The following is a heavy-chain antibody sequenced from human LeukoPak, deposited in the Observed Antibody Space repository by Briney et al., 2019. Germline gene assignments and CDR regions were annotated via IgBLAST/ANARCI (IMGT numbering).Heavy chain of an antibody. V-gene: IGHV3-7*01. J-gene: IGHJ6*03. Sequence: GGSLRLSCAASGFTFSNYWLSWVRQAPGKGLEWVANIKQDGGEKYYVDSVKGRFTISRDNAMNSLYLQMNSLRAEDTAVYYCAREAYTSGWYDSHYMDVWGKGTTVTVSS. CDR2: IKQDGGEK. CDR3: AREAYTSGWYDSHYMDV. CDR1: GFTFSNYW. D-gene: IGHD6-19*01.